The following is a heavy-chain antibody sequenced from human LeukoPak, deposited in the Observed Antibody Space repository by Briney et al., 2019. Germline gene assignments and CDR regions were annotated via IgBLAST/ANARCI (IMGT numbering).Heavy chain of an antibody. Sequence: SVKVSCKASGGTFSSYAISWVRQAPGQGLEWMGGIIPIFGTANYAQKFQGRVTMTEDTSTDTAYMELSSLRSEDTAVYYCATGSDGYNWDYWGQGTLVTVSS. J-gene: IGHJ4*02. V-gene: IGHV1-69*06. CDR2: IIPIFGTA. CDR1: GGTFSSYA. D-gene: IGHD5-24*01. CDR3: ATGSDGYNWDY.